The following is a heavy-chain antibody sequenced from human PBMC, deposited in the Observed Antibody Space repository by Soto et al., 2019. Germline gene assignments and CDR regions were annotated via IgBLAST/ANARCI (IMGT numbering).Heavy chain of an antibody. CDR2: ISGSGGST. D-gene: IGHD6-13*01. J-gene: IGHJ4*02. CDR3: AKGFIAAAGTLGSSLFDY. Sequence: PGGSLRLSCAASGFTFSSYAMSWVRQAPGKGLEWVSAISGSGGSTYYADSVKGRFTISRDNSKNTLYLQMNSLRAEDTAVYYCAKGFIAAAGTLGSSLFDYWGQGTLVTVSS. CDR1: GFTFSSYA. V-gene: IGHV3-23*01.